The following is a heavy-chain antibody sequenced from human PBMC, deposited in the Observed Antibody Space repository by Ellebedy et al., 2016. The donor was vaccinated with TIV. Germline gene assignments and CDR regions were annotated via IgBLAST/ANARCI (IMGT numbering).Heavy chain of an antibody. V-gene: IGHV5-51*01. D-gene: IGHD6-6*01. CDR1: GYSFSNFW. CDR2: FYSGGSDT. J-gene: IGHJ2*01. Sequence: GESLKISCKGSGYSFSNFWLGWVRQMPGEGLQWMGIFYSGGSDTSYSPSFQCQVTISADNSISTAYLQWSSLKASDTAVYYCARLREDPVDSTSGYFDVWGRGTLVTVSS. CDR3: ARLREDPVDSTSGYFDV.